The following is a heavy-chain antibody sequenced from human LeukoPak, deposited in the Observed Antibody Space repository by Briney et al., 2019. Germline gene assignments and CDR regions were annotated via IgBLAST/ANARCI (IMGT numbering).Heavy chain of an antibody. CDR3: AKVRASVLRYFDWPSAYYFDY. D-gene: IGHD3-9*01. V-gene: IGHV3-23*01. CDR1: GFTFSNYA. CDR2: ISGSGGST. Sequence: GGSLRLSCAASGFTFSNYAISWVRQAPGKGLEWVSAISGSGGSTYYADSVKGRFTISRDNSKNTLYLQMNSLRAEDTAVYYCAKVRASVLRYFDWPSAYYFDYWGQGTLVTVSS. J-gene: IGHJ4*02.